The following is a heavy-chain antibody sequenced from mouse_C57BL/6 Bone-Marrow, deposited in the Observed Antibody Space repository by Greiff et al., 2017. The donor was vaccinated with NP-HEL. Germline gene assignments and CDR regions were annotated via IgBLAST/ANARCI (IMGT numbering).Heavy chain of an antibody. CDR1: GFTFTDYY. V-gene: IGHV7-3*01. D-gene: IGHD2-4*01. CDR2: IRHKANGYTT. Sequence: EVKLVESGGGLVQPGGSLSLSCAASGFTFTDYYMSWVRQPPGKALEWLGFIRHKANGYTTDYSASVKGRFTISRDNSQCILYLQMNALRAEDSATYYCARHYYDYDWFAYWGQGTLVTVSA. CDR3: ARHYYDYDWFAY. J-gene: IGHJ3*01.